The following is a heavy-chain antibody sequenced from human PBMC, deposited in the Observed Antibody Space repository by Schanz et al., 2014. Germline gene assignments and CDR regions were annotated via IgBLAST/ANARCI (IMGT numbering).Heavy chain of an antibody. D-gene: IGHD3-3*01. V-gene: IGHV3-9*01. CDR1: GFTFDKYA. CDR3: VRDSFFAFDY. Sequence: EVQLVESGGGLVQPGKSLRLSCAASGFTFDKYAMHWVRQAPGKGLEWVSVISWNSGTIGYADSVKGRFTISRDNAKNSLYLQMNSLRAEDTALYYCVRDSFFAFDYWGQGTLVTGSS. CDR2: ISWNSGTI. J-gene: IGHJ4*02.